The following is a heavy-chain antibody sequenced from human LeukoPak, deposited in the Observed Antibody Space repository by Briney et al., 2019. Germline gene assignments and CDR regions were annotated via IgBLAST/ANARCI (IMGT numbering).Heavy chain of an antibody. CDR2: ISGSGGST. CDR3: AKAYGSGSRYYYYYMDV. D-gene: IGHD3-10*01. Sequence: PGGSLRLSCAASGFTFSSYGMSWVRQAPGKRLEWVSAISGSGGSTYYADSVKGRFTISRDNSKNTLYLQMNSLRAEDTAVYYCAKAYGSGSRYYYYYMDVWGKGTTVTISS. CDR1: GFTFSSYG. V-gene: IGHV3-23*01. J-gene: IGHJ6*03.